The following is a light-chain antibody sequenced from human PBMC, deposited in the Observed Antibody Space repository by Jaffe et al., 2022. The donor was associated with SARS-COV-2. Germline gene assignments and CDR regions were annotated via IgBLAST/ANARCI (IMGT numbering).Light chain of an antibody. Sequence: DIVMTQSPDSLAVSLGERATINCKSSQSILYSSNNKNYLAWYQLKPGQPPKLLIYWASMRESGVPDRFVGSGSGTDFTLTISSLQAEDVAVYYCQQYYHHPRTFGQGTQVEVK. CDR1: QSILYSSNNKNY. CDR2: WAS. J-gene: IGKJ1*01. CDR3: QQYYHHPRT. V-gene: IGKV4-1*01.